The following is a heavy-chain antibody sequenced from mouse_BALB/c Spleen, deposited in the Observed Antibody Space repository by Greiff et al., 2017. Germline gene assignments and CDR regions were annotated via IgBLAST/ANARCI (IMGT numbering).Heavy chain of an antibody. CDR1: GFTFSDYY. D-gene: IGHD4-1*01. V-gene: IGHV5-4*02. CDR3: ARSNWGAAY. CDR2: ISDGGSYT. J-gene: IGHJ3*01. Sequence: EVKLVESGGGLVQPGGSRKLSCAASGFTFSDYYMYWVRQTPEKRLEWVATISDGGSYTYYPDSVKGRFTISRDNAKNNLYLQMSSLKSEDTAMYYCARSNWGAAYWGQGTLVTVSA.